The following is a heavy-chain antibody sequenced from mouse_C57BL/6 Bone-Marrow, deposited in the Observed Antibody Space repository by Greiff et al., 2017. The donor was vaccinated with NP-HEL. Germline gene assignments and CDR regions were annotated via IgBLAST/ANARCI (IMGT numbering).Heavy chain of an antibody. CDR1: GYSFTGYY. D-gene: IGHD1-1*01. J-gene: IGHJ3*01. Sequence: VQLQQSGPELVKPGASVKISCKASGYSFTGYYMHWVKQSHGNILDWIGYIYPYNGVSSYNQKFKGKATLTVDKSSSTAYMELRSLTSEDSAVYYCARSIYYGSSYVEGFAYWGQGTLVTVSA. CDR3: ARSIYYGSSYVEGFAY. CDR2: IYPYNGVS. V-gene: IGHV1-31*01.